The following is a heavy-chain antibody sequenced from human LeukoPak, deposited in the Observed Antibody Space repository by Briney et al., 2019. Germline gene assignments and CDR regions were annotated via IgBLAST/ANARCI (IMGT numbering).Heavy chain of an antibody. Sequence: GGSLRLSCAASGFTFSSYAMSWVRQAPGKGLEWVSAISGSGGSTYYADSVKGRFTISRDNSKNTLYLQMNSLRAEDTAVYYCAKVQWLVRGGLDAFDIWGQRTMVTVSS. J-gene: IGHJ3*02. CDR3: AKVQWLVRGGLDAFDI. V-gene: IGHV3-23*01. CDR2: ISGSGGST. D-gene: IGHD6-19*01. CDR1: GFTFSSYA.